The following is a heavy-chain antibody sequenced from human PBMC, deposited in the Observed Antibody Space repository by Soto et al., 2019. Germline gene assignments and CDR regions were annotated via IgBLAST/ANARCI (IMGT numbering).Heavy chain of an antibody. CDR3: ARGGGFCGSDCYKGGIDY. J-gene: IGHJ4*02. D-gene: IGHD2-21*02. V-gene: IGHV3-30*04. CDR1: GFPFSPYT. CDR2: ISYDGSDK. Sequence: QVQLVESGGGVVQPGRSLRLSCPASGFPFSPYTMHWVRQAPGKGLEWVAVISYDGSDKYYADSVKGRFTISRDNSENTLYLQMNSLRAEDTAVYYCARGGGFCGSDCYKGGIDYWGQGTLVTVSS.